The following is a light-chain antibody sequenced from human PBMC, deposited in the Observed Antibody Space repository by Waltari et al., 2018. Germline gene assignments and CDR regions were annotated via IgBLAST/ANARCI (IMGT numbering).Light chain of an antibody. Sequence: DIQMTQSPSTLSASVGDRVTITCRASKSISNWLAWYQQEPGKALKLLIYLASSLESGVPSRFSGSGSGTEFTLTISSLQPDDFATYYCQQYNSYPYTFGQGTKLEIK. J-gene: IGKJ2*01. CDR3: QQYNSYPYT. CDR2: LAS. V-gene: IGKV1-5*03. CDR1: KSISNW.